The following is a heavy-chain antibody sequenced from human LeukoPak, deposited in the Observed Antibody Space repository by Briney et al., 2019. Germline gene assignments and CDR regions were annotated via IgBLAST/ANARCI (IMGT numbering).Heavy chain of an antibody. CDR2: INGGGGST. Sequence: PGGSLRLSCAASGSTFSTYGMSWVRQALGKGLEWVSAINGGGGSTYYADSVKGRFTISRDNSKNTLYLQMNSLRAEDTAVYYCAKDLTPGYDSSGPGGYFDYWGQGTLVTVSS. V-gene: IGHV3-23*01. J-gene: IGHJ4*02. CDR1: GSTFSTYG. D-gene: IGHD3-22*01. CDR3: AKDLTPGYDSSGPGGYFDY.